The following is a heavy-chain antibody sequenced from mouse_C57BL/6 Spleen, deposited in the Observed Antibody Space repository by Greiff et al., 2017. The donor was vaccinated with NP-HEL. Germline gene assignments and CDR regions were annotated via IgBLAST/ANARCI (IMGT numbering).Heavy chain of an antibody. CDR2: IWSGGST. CDR3: AGGYGYDDYYAMDY. CDR1: GFSLTSYG. Sequence: QVQLKQSGPGLVQPSQSLSITCTVSGFSLTSYGVHWVRQSPGKGLEWLGVIWSGGSTDYNAAFISRLSISKDNSKSQVFFKMNSLQADDTAIYYWAGGYGYDDYYAMDYWGQGTSVTVSS. J-gene: IGHJ4*01. V-gene: IGHV2-2*01. D-gene: IGHD2-2*01.